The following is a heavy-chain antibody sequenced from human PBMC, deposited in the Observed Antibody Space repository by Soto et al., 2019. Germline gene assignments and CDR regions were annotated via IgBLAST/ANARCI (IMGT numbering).Heavy chain of an antibody. J-gene: IGHJ6*02. CDR1: GFTFSSYG. D-gene: IGHD2-15*01. V-gene: IGHV3-30*18. CDR3: ANVSGGPRNYGMDV. CDR2: ISYDGSKK. Sequence: QVQLVESGGGVVQPGRSLRLSCAASGFTFSSYGMQWVRQAPGKGLEWVAVISYDGSKKYYADSVKGRFTISRDNSKTTLYLQMNSLRAEDTAVYYCANVSGGPRNYGMDVWGQGTTVIVSS.